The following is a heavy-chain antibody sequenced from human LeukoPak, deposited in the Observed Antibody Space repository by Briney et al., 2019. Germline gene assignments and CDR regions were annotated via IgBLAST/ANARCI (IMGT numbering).Heavy chain of an antibody. CDR1: GFAFSSYA. J-gene: IGHJ4*02. Sequence: PGGSLRLSCAASGFAFSSYAMSWVRQAPGKGLEWASSISGTGGRTYYADSVKGRFTISRDNSKNTLDLQMNSLRADDTAVYYCARDGYSNYWYLNLWGQGTLVTVSS. CDR3: ARDGYSNYWYLNL. D-gene: IGHD6-13*01. V-gene: IGHV3-23*01. CDR2: ISGTGGRT.